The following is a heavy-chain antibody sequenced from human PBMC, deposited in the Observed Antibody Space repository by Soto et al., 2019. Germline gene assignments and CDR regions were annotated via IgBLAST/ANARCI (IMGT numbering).Heavy chain of an antibody. Sequence: PSETLSLTCTVSGGSISSYYWSWIRQPPGKGLEWIGYIYYSGSTNYNPSLKSRVTISVDTSKNQFSLKLSSVTAADTAVYYCAGLLFGIAGWFDPWGQGTLVTVSS. V-gene: IGHV4-59*08. CDR2: IYYSGST. D-gene: IGHD3-10*01. CDR1: GGSISSYY. CDR3: AGLLFGIAGWFDP. J-gene: IGHJ5*02.